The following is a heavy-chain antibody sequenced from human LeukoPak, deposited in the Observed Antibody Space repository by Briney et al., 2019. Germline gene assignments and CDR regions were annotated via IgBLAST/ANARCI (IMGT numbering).Heavy chain of an antibody. CDR1: GGSISSSSYY. V-gene: IGHV4-39*07. CDR3: ARLRNSSGGDY. J-gene: IGHJ4*02. CDR2: IYYSGST. D-gene: IGHD6-19*01. Sequence: SETLSLTCTVSGGSISSSSYYWGWIRQPPGKGLEWIGSIYYSGSTYYNPSLKSRVTISVDTSKNQFSLKLSSVTAADTAVYYCARLRNSSGGDYWGQGTLVTVSS.